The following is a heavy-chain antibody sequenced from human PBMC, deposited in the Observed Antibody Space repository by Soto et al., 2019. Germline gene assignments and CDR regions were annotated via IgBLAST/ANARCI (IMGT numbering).Heavy chain of an antibody. V-gene: IGHV3-23*01. D-gene: IGHD5-18*01. CDR3: AKGDTPNDY. Sequence: GGSLRLSCAASGFPFGSHAMSWVRQAPGKGLEWVSLVSGNGGTTNYADSVQGRFTISRDNSKNTLYLQMNSLRADDTAVYYCAKGDTPNDYWGEGTLVTVSS. CDR1: GFPFGSHA. CDR2: VSGNGGTT. J-gene: IGHJ4*02.